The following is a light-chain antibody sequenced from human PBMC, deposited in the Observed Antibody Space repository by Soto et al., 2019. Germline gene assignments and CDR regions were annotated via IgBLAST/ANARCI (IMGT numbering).Light chain of an antibody. CDR3: QQRSNWRLT. J-gene: IGKJ4*01. V-gene: IGKV3-11*01. CDR2: DAS. Sequence: EIVLTQSPATLSLSPGERATLSCRASQSVSSYLAWYQQKPGQAPRLLIYDASNRATGIPARFSGSVSGTDFTLTLSSLEPEDFAVYYCQQRSNWRLTFGGGTKVEIK. CDR1: QSVSSY.